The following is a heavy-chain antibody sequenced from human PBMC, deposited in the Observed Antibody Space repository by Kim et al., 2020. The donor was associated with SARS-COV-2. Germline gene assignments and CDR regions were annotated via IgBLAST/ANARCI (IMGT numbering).Heavy chain of an antibody. CDR2: IFHSGST. CDR1: GGSISSYY. J-gene: IGHJ4*01. Sequence: SETLSLTCTVSGGSISSYYWSWIRQPPGKGLEWIGYIFHSGSTNYNPSLKSRVTISVDTSKNQFSLKLSSVTAADTAVYYCARLGNYYDSNGYYSYYFD. D-gene: IGHD3-22*01. CDR3: ARLGNYYDSNGYYSYYFD. V-gene: IGHV4-59*08.